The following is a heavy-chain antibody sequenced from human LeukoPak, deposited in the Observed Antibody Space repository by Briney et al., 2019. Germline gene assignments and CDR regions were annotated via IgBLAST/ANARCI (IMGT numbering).Heavy chain of an antibody. J-gene: IGHJ3*02. Sequence: GGSLRLSCAASGFTFDDYAMHWVRQAPGKGLEWVSGISWNSGSIGYADSVKGRFTISRDNAKNSLYLQMNSLRAEDTAVYYCARGQVAFDIWGQGTMVTVSS. V-gene: IGHV3-9*01. CDR3: ARGQVAFDI. CDR1: GFTFDDYA. CDR2: ISWNSGSI.